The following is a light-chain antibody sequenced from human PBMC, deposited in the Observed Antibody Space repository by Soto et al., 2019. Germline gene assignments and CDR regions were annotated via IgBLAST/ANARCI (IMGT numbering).Light chain of an antibody. CDR1: QRISIY. CDR3: QQCYSISVS. J-gene: IGKJ1*01. V-gene: IGKV1-39*01. CDR2: AAT. Sequence: DLAMTQSPDTLSGCIADERTIACRAKQRISIYLNWYQQKPGQAPRLLIYAATSLYRGVTARFSGVGSGADFSPAVSSLQAEDFAAYYCQQCYSISVSLGQGTKVDIK.